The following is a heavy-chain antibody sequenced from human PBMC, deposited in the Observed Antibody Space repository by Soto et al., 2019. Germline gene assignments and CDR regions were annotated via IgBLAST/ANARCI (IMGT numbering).Heavy chain of an antibody. D-gene: IGHD6-6*01. CDR3: VKDKYSSSSATAFDF. CDR2: ISWTSDSV. V-gene: IGHV3-9*01. CDR1: GFNFEDYA. Sequence: ELQLVESGGGLVPPGRSLRLSCATSGFNFEDYAMHWVRQAPGKGLQWVSGISWTSDSVGYADSVTGRFIISRDNAKKSLNLEMNSLRGDDTAFYYCVKDKYSSSSATAFDFWGEVTLVTVSS. J-gene: IGHJ4*02.